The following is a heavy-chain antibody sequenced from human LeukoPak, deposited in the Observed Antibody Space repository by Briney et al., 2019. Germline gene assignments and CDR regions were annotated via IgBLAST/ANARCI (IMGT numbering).Heavy chain of an antibody. V-gene: IGHV3-23*01. CDR2: ISGSGGST. CDR3: AKDQPYDFWSGRGSYYFDY. D-gene: IGHD3-3*01. CDR1: GFTFSSYA. Sequence: PGGSLRLSCAASGFTFSSYAMSWVRQAPGKGLEWVSAISGSGGSTYYADSVKGRSTISRDNSKNTLYLQMNSLRAEDTAVYYCAKDQPYDFWSGRGSYYFDYWGQGTLVTVSS. J-gene: IGHJ4*02.